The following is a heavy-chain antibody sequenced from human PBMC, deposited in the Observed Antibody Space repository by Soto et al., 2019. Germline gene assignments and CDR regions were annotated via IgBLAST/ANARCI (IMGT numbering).Heavy chain of an antibody. Sequence: VQLLESGGGLVQPGGSLRLSCAASGFTFSSYAMHWVRQAPGKGLEWVAVISYDGSNKYYADSVKGRFTISRDNSKNTLYLQMNSLRAEDTAVYYCARDRPTVTRRPDWFDPWGQGTLVTVSS. J-gene: IGHJ5*02. D-gene: IGHD4-17*01. CDR3: ARDRPTVTRRPDWFDP. CDR2: ISYDGSNK. V-gene: IGHV3-30-3*01. CDR1: GFTFSSYA.